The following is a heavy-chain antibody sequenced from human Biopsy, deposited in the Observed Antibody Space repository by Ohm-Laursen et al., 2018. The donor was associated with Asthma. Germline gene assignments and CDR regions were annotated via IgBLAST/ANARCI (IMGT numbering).Heavy chain of an antibody. CDR3: AREGVAGTHIED. CDR2: ISYGGTNQ. CDR1: GFNFRSYG. J-gene: IGHJ4*02. D-gene: IGHD6-19*01. Sequence: SLRLSCAASGFNFRSYGMHWVRQAPGKGLEWVADISYGGTNQYYADSVKGRFTISRDNSKNTLSLQMNSLTAEDTAVYYCAREGVAGTHIEDWGQGTLVTVSS. V-gene: IGHV3-30*03.